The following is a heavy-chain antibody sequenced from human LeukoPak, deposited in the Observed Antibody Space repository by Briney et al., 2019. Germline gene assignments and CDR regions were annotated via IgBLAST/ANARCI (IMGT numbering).Heavy chain of an antibody. CDR2: ISYDGSNK. D-gene: IGHD2-15*01. V-gene: IGHV3-30*04. Sequence: QAGGSLRLSCAASGFTFSSYAMHWVRQAPGKGLEWVAVISYDGSNKYYADSVKGRFTISRDNSKNTLYLQMNSLRAEDTAVYYCARDFSKVVAATLGVDYWAREPWSPSPQ. CDR3: ARDFSKVVAATLGVDY. CDR1: GFTFSSYA. J-gene: IGHJ4*02.